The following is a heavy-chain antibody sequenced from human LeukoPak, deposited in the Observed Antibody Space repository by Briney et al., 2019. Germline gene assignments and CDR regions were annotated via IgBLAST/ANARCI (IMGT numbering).Heavy chain of an antibody. D-gene: IGHD3-10*01. J-gene: IGHJ4*02. Sequence: SETLSLTCTVSGLSISASSWSWIRQPPGKGLEWIGYIYNSVTTNYNPSLTSRVTISVDTSKNQLSLKLSSATAADTAVYYCARGARSSDYWGQGTLVTVSS. V-gene: IGHV4-59*13. CDR1: GLSISASS. CDR2: IYNSVTT. CDR3: ARGARSSDY.